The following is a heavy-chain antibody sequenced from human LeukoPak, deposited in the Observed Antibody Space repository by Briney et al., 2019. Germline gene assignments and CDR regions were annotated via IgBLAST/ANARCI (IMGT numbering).Heavy chain of an antibody. V-gene: IGHV3-21*01. CDR2: ISSSSSYI. CDR1: GFTFSSYS. CDR3: AREPDGDYSIYYGMDV. Sequence: PGGSLRLSCAASGFTFSSYSMNRVRQAPGKGLERDSSISSSSSYINYAESVKGRFTISRDNAKNSLYLQMNSLRAEDTAVYYCAREPDGDYSIYYGMDVWGKGTTVTVSS. J-gene: IGHJ6*04. D-gene: IGHD4-17*01.